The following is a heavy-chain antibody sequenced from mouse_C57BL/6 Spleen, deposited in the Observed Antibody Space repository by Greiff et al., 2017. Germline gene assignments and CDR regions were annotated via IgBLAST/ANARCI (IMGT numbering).Heavy chain of an antibody. V-gene: IGHV3-6*01. J-gene: IGHJ1*03. Sequence: ESGPGLVKPSQSLSLTCSVTGYSITSGYDWNWIRQFPGNKLEWMGYISYDGSNNYNPSLKNRISITRDTSKNQFFLKLNSVTTEDTATYYCARENDYDVRWYFDVWGTGTTVTVSS. CDR3: ARENDYDVRWYFDV. D-gene: IGHD2-4*01. CDR1: GYSITSGYD. CDR2: ISYDGSN.